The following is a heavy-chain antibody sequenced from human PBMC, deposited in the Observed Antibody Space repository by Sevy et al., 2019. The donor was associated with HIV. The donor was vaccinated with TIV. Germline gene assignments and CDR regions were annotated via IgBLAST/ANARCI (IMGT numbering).Heavy chain of an antibody. J-gene: IGHJ6*02. V-gene: IGHV3-13*01. CDR2: IGTAGDT. CDR3: ARGIGYSSSWYPSYYYYYGMDV. CDR1: GFTFSSYD. Sequence: GGSLRLSCAASGFTFSSYDMHWVRQATGKGLEWVSAIGTAGDTYYPGSVKGRFTISRENAKNSLYLQMNSLRAGDTALYYCARGIGYSSSWYPSYYYYYGMDVWGQGTTVTVSS. D-gene: IGHD6-13*01.